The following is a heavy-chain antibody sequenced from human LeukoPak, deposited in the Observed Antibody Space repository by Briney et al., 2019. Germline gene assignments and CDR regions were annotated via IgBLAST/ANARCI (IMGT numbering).Heavy chain of an antibody. CDR1: GGSISSSSYY. J-gene: IGHJ4*02. D-gene: IGHD1-20*01. V-gene: IGHV4-39*01. CDR3: ARSDATNWNHRVLSY. CDR2: IYYSGST. Sequence: SETLSLTCTVSGGSISSSSYYWGWIRQPPGKGLEWIGSIYYSGSTYYNPSLKSRVTISVDTSKNQFSLKLSSVTAADTAVYYCARSDATNWNHRVLSYWGQGTLVTVSS.